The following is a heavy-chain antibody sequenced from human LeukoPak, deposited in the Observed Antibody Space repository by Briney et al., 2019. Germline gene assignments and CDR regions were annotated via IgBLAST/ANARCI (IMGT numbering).Heavy chain of an antibody. D-gene: IGHD6-13*01. CDR3: AKGSLGSWYYFDY. CDR2: FSRSGPDT. V-gene: IGHV3-23*01. Sequence: PGGSLRLSCAASGFTFGSSAMSWVRQAPGKGPEWVSTFSRSGPDTYYADSVKGRFTIFRDSSKNTLYLQMNILRAEDTAVYYCAKGSLGSWYYFDYWGQGTLVTVSS. CDR1: GFTFGSSA. J-gene: IGHJ4*02.